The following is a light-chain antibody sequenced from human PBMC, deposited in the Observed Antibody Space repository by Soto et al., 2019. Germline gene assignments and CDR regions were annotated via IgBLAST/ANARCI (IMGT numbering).Light chain of an antibody. Sequence: EVVLTQSPVTLSLSPGERATLSCRASQSFRGLLAWYQQKPGQAPRLLIYDAYSRATGIPARFSGSGSGTDFTLTISSLEPEDSAVYYCQQCDSSPWTFGQGTKVDIK. V-gene: IGKV3-11*01. CDR3: QQCDSSPWT. CDR2: DAY. CDR1: QSFRGL. J-gene: IGKJ1*01.